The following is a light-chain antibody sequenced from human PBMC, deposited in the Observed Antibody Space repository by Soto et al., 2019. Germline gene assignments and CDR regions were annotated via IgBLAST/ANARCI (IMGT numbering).Light chain of an antibody. Sequence: DIQMTQSPSSLSASVGDRVTITCRASQSISSYLNWYQQKPGKAPKLLIYAASSLQSGVPSRFSGSGSGTDFTLTISSLQPDDFATYYCQHDNSYSEAFGQGTKVDIK. CDR2: AAS. V-gene: IGKV1-39*01. J-gene: IGKJ1*01. CDR1: QSISSY. CDR3: QHDNSYSEA.